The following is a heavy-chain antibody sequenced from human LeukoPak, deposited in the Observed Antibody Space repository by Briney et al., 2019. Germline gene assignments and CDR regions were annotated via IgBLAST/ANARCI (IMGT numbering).Heavy chain of an antibody. CDR2: ISSSGSTI. CDR3: ARATLTHYYDSSGYWGRRSGEDAFDI. Sequence: PGGSLRLSCAASGFTFSSYEMNWVRQAPGKGLEWVSYISSSGSTIYYADSVKGRFTISRDNAKNSLYLQMNSLRAEDTAVHYCARATLTHYYDSSGYWGRRSGEDAFDIWGQGTMVTVSS. D-gene: IGHD3-22*01. CDR1: GFTFSSYE. V-gene: IGHV3-48*03. J-gene: IGHJ3*02.